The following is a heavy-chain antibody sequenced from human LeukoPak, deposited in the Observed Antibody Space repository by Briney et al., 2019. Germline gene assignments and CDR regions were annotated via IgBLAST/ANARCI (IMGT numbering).Heavy chain of an antibody. D-gene: IGHD3-3*01. CDR3: ARDWSLDY. CDR1: GGSVSSGSYY. V-gene: IGHV4-61*01. J-gene: IGHJ4*02. Sequence: SETLSLTCTVSGGSVSSGSYYWSWIRQPPGKGLEWIGYIYYSGSTSYNPSLKSRATISVDTSKNQFSLKLNSVTAADTAVYYCARDWSLDYWGQGTLVTVSS. CDR2: IYYSGST.